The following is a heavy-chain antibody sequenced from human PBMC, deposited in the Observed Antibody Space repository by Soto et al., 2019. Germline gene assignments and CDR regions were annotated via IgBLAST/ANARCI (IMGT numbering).Heavy chain of an antibody. D-gene: IGHD4-17*01. J-gene: IGHJ4*02. CDR2: IYHSGST. CDR1: DYSISSGFF. CDR3: ARGTTVLVY. V-gene: IGHV4-38-2*01. Sequence: SETLSLTCAVPDYSISSGFFWGWSRQPPGKGLEWIGSIYHSGSTYYNPSLKSRVSISVDPSKNQFSLKPSSVTAADTAMYYCARGTTVLVYWGQGTLVTVSS.